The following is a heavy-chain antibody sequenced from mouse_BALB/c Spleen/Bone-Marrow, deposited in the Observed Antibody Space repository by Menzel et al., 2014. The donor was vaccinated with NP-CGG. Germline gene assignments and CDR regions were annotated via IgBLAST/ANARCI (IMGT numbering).Heavy chain of an antibody. CDR2: IYPSDSYT. CDR3: TRQYGNYYAMDY. D-gene: IGHD2-10*02. CDR1: GYTFTSYW. Sequence: VKLQESGAELVRPGASVKVSCKASGYTFTSYWINWVKQRPGQGLEWIGNIYPSDSYTNYNQNFKDKATLTVDKSSSTAYIQLSSPTSEDSAVYYCTRQYGNYYAMDYWGQGTSVTVSS. J-gene: IGHJ4*01. V-gene: IGHV1-69*02.